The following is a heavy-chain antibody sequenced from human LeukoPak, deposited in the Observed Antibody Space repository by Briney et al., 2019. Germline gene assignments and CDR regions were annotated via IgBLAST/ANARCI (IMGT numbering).Heavy chain of an antibody. Sequence: SETLSLTCAVYGGSFSGYYWSWIRQPPGKGLEWIGEINHSGSTNYNPSLKSRVTISVDTSKNQFSLKLSSVTAADTAVYYCAGGGRYYYDSSGYYIADYFDYWGQGTLVTVSS. CDR1: GGSFSGYY. J-gene: IGHJ4*02. D-gene: IGHD3-22*01. CDR2: INHSGST. V-gene: IGHV4-34*01. CDR3: AGGGRYYYDSSGYYIADYFDY.